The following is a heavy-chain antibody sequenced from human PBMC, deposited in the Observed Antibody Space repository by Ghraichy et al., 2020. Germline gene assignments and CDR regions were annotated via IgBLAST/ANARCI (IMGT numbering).Heavy chain of an antibody. CDR3: ARNKVDSSSRRRYYYYYYMDV. CDR1: GGSFSGYY. J-gene: IGHJ6*03. Sequence: SETLSLTCAVYGGSFSGYYWSWIRQPPGKGLEWIGEINHSGSTNYNPSLKSRVTISVDTSKNQFSLKLSSVTAADTAVYYCARNKVDSSSRRRYYYYYYMDVWGKGTTVTVSS. D-gene: IGHD6-13*01. CDR2: INHSGST. V-gene: IGHV4-34*01.